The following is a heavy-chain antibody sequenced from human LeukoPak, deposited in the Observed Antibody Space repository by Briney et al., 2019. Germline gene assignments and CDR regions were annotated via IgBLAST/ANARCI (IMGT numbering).Heavy chain of an antibody. CDR1: GGSISSYY. D-gene: IGHD5-24*01. J-gene: IGHJ4*02. CDR2: IYYSGST. V-gene: IGHV4-59*12. Sequence: SETLSLTCTVSGGSISSYYWSWIRQPPGKGLEWIGYIYYSGSTNYNPSLKSRVTISVDTSKNQFSLKLSFVTAADTAVYYCARDGEMATIENYFDYWGQGTLVTVSS. CDR3: ARDGEMATIENYFDY.